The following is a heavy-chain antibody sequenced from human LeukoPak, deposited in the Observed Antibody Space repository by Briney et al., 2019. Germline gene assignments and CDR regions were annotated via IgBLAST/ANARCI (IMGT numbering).Heavy chain of an antibody. J-gene: IGHJ6*03. Sequence: GASVKVSCKASGYTFTGYYMHWVRQAPGQGLEWMGWINPNSGGTNYAQKFQGRVTMTRDTSISTAYMELSRLRSDDTAVYYCARDGVRLERRSYYYYMDVWGKGTTVTVSS. V-gene: IGHV1-2*02. CDR3: ARDGVRLERRSYYYYMDV. D-gene: IGHD1-1*01. CDR2: INPNSGGT. CDR1: GYTFTGYY.